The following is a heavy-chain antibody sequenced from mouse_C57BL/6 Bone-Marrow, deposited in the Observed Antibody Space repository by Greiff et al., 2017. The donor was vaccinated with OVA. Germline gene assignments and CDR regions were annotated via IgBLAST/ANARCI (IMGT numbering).Heavy chain of an antibody. CDR2: TFYSGIT. V-gene: IGHV3-3*01. J-gene: IGHJ4*01. Sequence: EVQLQQSGPSLVRPSQTLSLTCTVTGFSINSDCYWIWIRQFPGNKLEYIGYTFYSGITYYNPSLESRTYITRDTSKNQFSLKLSSVTTEDTATYYCARVGAYYSNYGGFAMDYWGQGTSVTVSS. CDR1: GFSINSDCY. D-gene: IGHD2-5*01. CDR3: ARVGAYYSNYGGFAMDY.